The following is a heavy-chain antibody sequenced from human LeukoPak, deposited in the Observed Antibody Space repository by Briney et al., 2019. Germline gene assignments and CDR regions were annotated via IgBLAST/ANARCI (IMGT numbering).Heavy chain of an antibody. V-gene: IGHV3-30*02. CDR1: GFTFSSYG. Sequence: GGSLRLSCAASGFTFSSYGMHWVRQAPGKGLEWVAFIRYDGSNKYYADSVKGRFAISRDNSKNTLYLQMNSLRAEDTAVYYCAKGLAFWNRGVTQGDYWGQGTLVTVSS. CDR2: IRYDGSNK. D-gene: IGHD3-10*01. CDR3: AKGLAFWNRGVTQGDY. J-gene: IGHJ4*02.